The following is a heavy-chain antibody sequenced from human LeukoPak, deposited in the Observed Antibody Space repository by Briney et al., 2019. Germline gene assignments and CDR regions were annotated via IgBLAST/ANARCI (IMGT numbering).Heavy chain of an antibody. CDR2: TYYRSKWYN. CDR3: AAIPRYCGGGSCYWFDP. CDR1: GDSVSSNSAA. Sequence: SQTLSLTCAISGDSVSSNSAAWNWIRQSPSRGLEWLGRTYYRSKWYNDYAVSVKSRITINPDTSKNQFSLQLNSVTPEDTAVYYCAAIPRYCGGGSCYWFDPWGQGTLVTVSS. V-gene: IGHV6-1*01. D-gene: IGHD2-15*01. J-gene: IGHJ5*02.